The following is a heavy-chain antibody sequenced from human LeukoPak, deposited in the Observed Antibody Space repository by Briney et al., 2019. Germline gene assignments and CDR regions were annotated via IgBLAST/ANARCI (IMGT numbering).Heavy chain of an antibody. CDR1: GYTFTGYY. D-gene: IGHD1-26*01. CDR2: ITPNSGGT. CDR3: AREVFGATMIDY. V-gene: IGHV1-2*02. J-gene: IGHJ4*02. Sequence: ASVKVSCKASGYTFTGYYMHRVRQAPGQGLEWMGWITPNSGGTNYAQKFQGRVTMTRDTATSTAYMELSRLRSDDTAVYYCAREVFGATMIDYWGQGTLVTVSS.